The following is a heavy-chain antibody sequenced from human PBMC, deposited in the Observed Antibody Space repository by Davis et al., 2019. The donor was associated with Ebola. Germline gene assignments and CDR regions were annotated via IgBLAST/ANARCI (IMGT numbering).Heavy chain of an antibody. CDR3: AKDQLRSLYYYYGMDV. J-gene: IGHJ6*04. D-gene: IGHD4-17*01. CDR1: GFTFDDYA. CDR2: ISWNSGSI. V-gene: IGHV3-9*01. Sequence: SLKISCAASGFTFDDYAMHWVRQAPGKGLEWVSGISWNSGSIGYADSVKGRFTISRDNAKNSLYLQMNSLRAEDTALYYCAKDQLRSLYYYYGMDVWGKGTTVTVSS.